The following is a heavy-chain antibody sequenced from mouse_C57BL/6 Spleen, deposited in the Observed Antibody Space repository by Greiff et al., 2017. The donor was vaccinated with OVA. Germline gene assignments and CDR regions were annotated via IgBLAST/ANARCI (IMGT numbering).Heavy chain of an antibody. CDR3: ARSAYYYGSSGPHYFDY. CDR1: GYTFTGYW. D-gene: IGHD1-1*01. J-gene: IGHJ2*01. V-gene: IGHV1-9*01. Sequence: VQLQESGAELMKPGASVKLSCKATGYTFTGYWIEWVKQRPGHGLEWIGEILPGSGSTNYNEKFKGKATFTADTSSNTAYMQLSSLTTEDSAIYYCARSAYYYGSSGPHYFDYWGQGTTLTVSS. CDR2: ILPGSGST.